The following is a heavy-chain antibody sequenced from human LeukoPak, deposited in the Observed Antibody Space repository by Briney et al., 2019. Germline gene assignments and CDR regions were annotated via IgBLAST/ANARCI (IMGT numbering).Heavy chain of an antibody. J-gene: IGHJ4*02. D-gene: IGHD6-19*01. CDR2: SRNKAKSYHT. CDR3: VRVGSVAGSDYLDY. CDR1: GFTFTDHF. V-gene: IGHV3-72*01. Sequence: GALSLSCAVSGFTFTDHFLDSVRPAPGKGLGWVGRSRNKAKSYHTEYAASVKGRFTISRDDSKNSLYLQMNSLKTEDTAVYYCVRVGSVAGSDYLDYWGQGTLVTVSS.